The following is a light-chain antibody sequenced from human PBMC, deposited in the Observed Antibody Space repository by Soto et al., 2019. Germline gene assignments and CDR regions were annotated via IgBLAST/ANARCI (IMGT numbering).Light chain of an antibody. V-gene: IGKV3-15*01. CDR2: GAS. Sequence: EIEMTQSPATLSVSPGERATLSCRASQSVSSNLAWYQQKPGQAPRLLIYGASTSATGIPARFSGSGSGTEFTLTISSLQSEDFAVYYCQQYNNWPRAFGPGTKVDIK. J-gene: IGKJ3*01. CDR3: QQYNNWPRA. CDR1: QSVSSN.